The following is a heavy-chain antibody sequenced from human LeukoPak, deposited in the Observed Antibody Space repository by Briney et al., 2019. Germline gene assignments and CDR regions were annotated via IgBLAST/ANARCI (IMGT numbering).Heavy chain of an antibody. J-gene: IGHJ4*02. CDR1: GGTFSSYA. CDR2: IIPIFGTA. V-gene: IGHV1-69*01. D-gene: IGHD4-17*01. Sequence: EASAKVSCKAYGGTFSSYAISWVRQAPGQGLEWMGGIIPIFGTANYAQKFQGRVTITADESTSTAYMELSSLRSEDTAVYYCARGYGDYVFYFDYWGQGTLVTVSS. CDR3: ARGYGDYVFYFDY.